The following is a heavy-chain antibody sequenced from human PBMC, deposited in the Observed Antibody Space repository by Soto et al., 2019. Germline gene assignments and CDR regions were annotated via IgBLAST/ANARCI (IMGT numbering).Heavy chain of an antibody. CDR2: IIPIFGTT. J-gene: IGHJ3*02. Sequence: QVQLVQSGTEVKKPGSSVKVSCKASGGTFSSYAISWVRQAPGQGLECMGGIIPIFGTTNYAQRFQGRGSITADESPSTPYMELRSLRLEETAVYYCAGSYKYGSGTFAAFDIWGQVTLVTVSS. D-gene: IGHD3-10*01. V-gene: IGHV1-69*01. CDR3: AGSYKYGSGTFAAFDI. CDR1: GGTFSSYA.